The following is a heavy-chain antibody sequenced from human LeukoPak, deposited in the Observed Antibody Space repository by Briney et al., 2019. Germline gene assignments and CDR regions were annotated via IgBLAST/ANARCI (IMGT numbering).Heavy chain of an antibody. CDR2: MNPNSGNT. CDR1: GYTFTSYD. J-gene: IGHJ6*03. D-gene: IGHD6-19*01. CDR3: ARSKAVAGTMGYYYMDV. V-gene: IGHV1-8*01. Sequence: ASVKVSCKASGYTFTSYDINWVRQATGQGLEWMGWMNPNSGNTGYAQKFQGRVTMTRNTSISTAYMELSSLRSEDTAVYYCARSKAVAGTMGYYYMDVWGKGTTVTVSS.